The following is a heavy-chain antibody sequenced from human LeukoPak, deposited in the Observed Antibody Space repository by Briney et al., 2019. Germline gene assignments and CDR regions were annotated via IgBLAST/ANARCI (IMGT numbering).Heavy chain of an antibody. CDR3: AKSSVMYYYDSSGYIHY. Sequence: GGSLRLSCAASGFTFSSYAMSWVRQAPGKGLEWVSAISGSGGGTYYADSVKGRFTISRDNSKNTLYLQMNSLGAEDTAVYYCAKSSVMYYYDSSGYIHYWGQGTLVTVSS. V-gene: IGHV3-23*01. CDR2: ISGSGGGT. J-gene: IGHJ4*02. CDR1: GFTFSSYA. D-gene: IGHD3-22*01.